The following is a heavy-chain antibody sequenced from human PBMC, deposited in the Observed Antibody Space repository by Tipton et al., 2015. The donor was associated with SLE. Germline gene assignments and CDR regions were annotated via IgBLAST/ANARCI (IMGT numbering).Heavy chain of an antibody. J-gene: IGHJ4*02. V-gene: IGHV4-4*09. CDR2: IYTSGST. CDR3: ARVPGYYDSSGYCY. D-gene: IGHD3-22*01. CDR1: GGSISSHY. Sequence: TLSLTCTVSGGSISSHYWSWIRQPAGKGLEWIGYIYTSGSTNYNPSLKSRVTISVDTSKNQFSLKLSSVTAADTAVYYCARVPGYYDSSGYCYWGQGTLVTVSS.